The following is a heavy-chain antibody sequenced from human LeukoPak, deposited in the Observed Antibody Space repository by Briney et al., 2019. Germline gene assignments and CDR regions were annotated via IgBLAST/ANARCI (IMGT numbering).Heavy chain of an antibody. CDR1: GFTFSRCG. D-gene: IGHD3-9*01. J-gene: IGHJ6*02. V-gene: IGHV3-33*01. Sequence: GSSLRLSCAASGFTFSRCGLLWVRQPPGKGREGVAGIWYDGSNKNYAASVKGRFTISRDNSKNTLYLQMNSLRAEDTAVYYCARDQTYYDILTAGMDVWGQGTTVTVSS. CDR3: ARDQTYYDILTAGMDV. CDR2: IWYDGSNK.